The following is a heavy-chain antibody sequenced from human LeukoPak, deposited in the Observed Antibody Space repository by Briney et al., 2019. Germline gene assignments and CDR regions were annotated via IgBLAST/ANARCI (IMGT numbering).Heavy chain of an antibody. J-gene: IGHJ2*01. CDR3: ARSQYFDL. CDR2: IDYSGST. V-gene: IGHV4-59*01. Sequence: SETLSLTCTVSGGSISSYYWSWIRQPPGKGLEWIGYIDYSGSTNYNPSLKSRVTISVDTSKNQFSLRLSSVTAADTAVYYCARSQYFDLWGRGTLVTVSS. CDR1: GGSISSYY.